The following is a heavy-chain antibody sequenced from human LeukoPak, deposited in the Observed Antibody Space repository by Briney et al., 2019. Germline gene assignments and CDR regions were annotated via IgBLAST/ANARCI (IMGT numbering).Heavy chain of an antibody. D-gene: IGHD1-1*01. CDR3: ARLHADTTLTPYYYYIYV. J-gene: IGHJ6*03. Sequence: SETLSLTCAVSGGSISSYYWSWIRQPAGKGLEWVGRFYTSGSTNYNPSLKSRVTISVDTSKNQFSLNLSSVTAADTAVYYCARLHADTTLTPYYYYIYVWGKGTTVTVSS. V-gene: IGHV4-4*07. CDR2: FYTSGST. CDR1: GGSISSYY.